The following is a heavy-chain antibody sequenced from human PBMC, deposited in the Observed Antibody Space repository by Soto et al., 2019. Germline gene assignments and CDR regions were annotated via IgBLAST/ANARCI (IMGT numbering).Heavy chain of an antibody. J-gene: IGHJ5*02. CDR2: IYYSGST. CDR1: GGSTSSSSYY. Sequence: LSLTCTVSGGSTSSSSYYWGWIRQPPGKGLEWIGSIYYSGSTYYNPSLKSRVTISVDTSKNQFSLKLSSVTAADTAVYYCARLHLNWNYGYWFDPWGQGTLVTVSS. CDR3: ARLHLNWNYGYWFDP. D-gene: IGHD1-7*01. V-gene: IGHV4-39*01.